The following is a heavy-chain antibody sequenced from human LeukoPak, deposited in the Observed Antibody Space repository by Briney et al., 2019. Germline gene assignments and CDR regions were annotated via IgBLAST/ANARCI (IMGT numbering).Heavy chain of an antibody. V-gene: IGHV3-66*01. CDR3: ARIRYYYDTSDAFDI. J-gene: IGHJ3*02. Sequence: GGSLRLSCAASGFTVSSNYMSWVRQAPGKGLEWVSVIYSGGSTYYADSVKGRFTISRDNSKNTLYLQMNSLRAEDTAVYYCARIRYYYDTSDAFDIWGQGTMVTVSS. CDR2: IYSGGST. D-gene: IGHD3-22*01. CDR1: GFTVSSNY.